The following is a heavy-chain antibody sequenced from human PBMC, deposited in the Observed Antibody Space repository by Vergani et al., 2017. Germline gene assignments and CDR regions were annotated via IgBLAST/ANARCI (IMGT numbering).Heavy chain of an antibody. J-gene: IGHJ4*02. Sequence: QVQLVQSGSELKKPGASVKVSCKASGYTFTSYYMHWVRQAPGQGLEWMGIINPSGGSTSYAQKFQGRVTMTRDTSTSTVYMELSSLRSEDTAVYYCARANLRFLEWSAFDYWGQGTLVTVSS. V-gene: IGHV1-46*01. CDR1: GYTFTSYY. CDR2: INPSGGST. CDR3: ARANLRFLEWSAFDY. D-gene: IGHD3-3*01.